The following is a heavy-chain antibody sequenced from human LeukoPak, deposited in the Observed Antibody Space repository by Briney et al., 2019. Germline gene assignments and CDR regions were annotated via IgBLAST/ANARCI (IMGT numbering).Heavy chain of an antibody. Sequence: PGGSLRLSCAASRFTFSSYAMSCVRQAPGKGLEWVSAISGSAGSTYYADSVKGRFTISRDNSKNTLFLQMNSLRAEDTAVYYCAAFDFDYWGQGTLVTVSS. CDR2: ISGSAGST. J-gene: IGHJ4*02. CDR1: RFTFSSYA. CDR3: AAFDFDY. V-gene: IGHV3-23*01. D-gene: IGHD2/OR15-2a*01.